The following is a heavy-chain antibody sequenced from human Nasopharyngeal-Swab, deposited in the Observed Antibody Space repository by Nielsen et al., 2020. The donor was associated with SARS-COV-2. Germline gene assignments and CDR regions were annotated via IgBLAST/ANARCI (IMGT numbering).Heavy chain of an antibody. CDR2: ISSSGSTT. CDR3: ARDQDVVVPAAIDYYYYGMDV. D-gene: IGHD2-2*01. V-gene: IGHV3-11*04. J-gene: IGHJ6*02. Sequence: WIRQPPGKGLEWVSYISSSGSTTYYADSVKGRFTISRDNAKNSLYLQMNSLRAEDTAVYYCARDQDVVVPAAIDYYYYGMDVWGQGTTVTVSS.